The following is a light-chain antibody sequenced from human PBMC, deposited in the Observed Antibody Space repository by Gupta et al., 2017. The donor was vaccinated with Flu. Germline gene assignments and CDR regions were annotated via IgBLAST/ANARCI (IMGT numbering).Light chain of an antibody. Sequence: QSALTQPASVSGSPGQSITISCTGTSSDVGYSDRVSWYQQHPGKVPNLLIYEGTQRPSGVSNRLSGPKSGNTASLTISGLQAEDEADYYCCSYANTSTFVFGTGTKVTVL. CDR2: EGT. CDR1: SSDVGYSDR. CDR3: CSYANTSTFV. V-gene: IGLV2-23*01. J-gene: IGLJ1*01.